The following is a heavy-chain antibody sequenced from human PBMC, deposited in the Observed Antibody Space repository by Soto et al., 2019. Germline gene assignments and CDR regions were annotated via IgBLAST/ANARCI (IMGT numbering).Heavy chain of an antibody. V-gene: IGHV3-23*01. CDR2: ISGSGGST. CDR3: ANRRNILTGYPYFDY. Sequence: GGSLRLSCAASGFTFSSYAISWVRQAPGKGLEWVSAISGSGGSTYYADSVNGRFTISRDNSKNTLYLQMNSLRAEDTAVYYCANRRNILTGYPYFDYWGQGTLVTVSS. J-gene: IGHJ4*02. CDR1: GFTFSSYA. D-gene: IGHD3-9*01.